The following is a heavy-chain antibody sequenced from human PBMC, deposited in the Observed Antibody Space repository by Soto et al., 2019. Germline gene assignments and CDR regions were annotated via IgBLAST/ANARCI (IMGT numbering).Heavy chain of an antibody. CDR2: ISAYNGNT. Sequence: VASVKVSCKASGYTFTSYGISCVRQAPGQGFEWMGWISAYNGNTNYAQKLQGRVTMTTDTSTSTAYMELRSLRSDDTAVYYCARVSNDYGDYVFPDFDYWGQGTLVTVSS. J-gene: IGHJ4*02. CDR3: ARVSNDYGDYVFPDFDY. V-gene: IGHV1-18*01. D-gene: IGHD4-17*01. CDR1: GYTFTSYG.